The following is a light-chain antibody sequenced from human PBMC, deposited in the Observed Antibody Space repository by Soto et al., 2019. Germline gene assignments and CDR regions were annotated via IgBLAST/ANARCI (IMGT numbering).Light chain of an antibody. CDR3: GTWDSSLSASYV. Sequence: QSVLTQPPSVSAAPGQKVTISCSGSSSNIGNNYVSWYQQLPGTAPKLLIYENNKRPSGIPDRFSGSKSGTSATLGITGLQTGDEAEYYCGTWDSSLSASYVFGTGTKLTVL. J-gene: IGLJ1*01. V-gene: IGLV1-51*02. CDR2: ENN. CDR1: SSNIGNNY.